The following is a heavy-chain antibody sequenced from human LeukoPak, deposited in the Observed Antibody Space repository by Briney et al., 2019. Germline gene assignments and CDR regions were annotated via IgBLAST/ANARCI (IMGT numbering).Heavy chain of an antibody. CDR3: ANYYYDSSGYNHWFDP. CDR1: GGSIGSTGSF. Sequence: SETLSLTCSVSGGSIGSTGSFWGWIRQPPGKGLEWIGSIYSGGITYYNPSLKSRVSISEDTSKNQFSLKLSSVTAADTAVYYCANYYYDSSGYNHWFDPWGQGTLVTVSS. CDR2: IYSGGIT. J-gene: IGHJ5*02. V-gene: IGHV4-39*07. D-gene: IGHD3-22*01.